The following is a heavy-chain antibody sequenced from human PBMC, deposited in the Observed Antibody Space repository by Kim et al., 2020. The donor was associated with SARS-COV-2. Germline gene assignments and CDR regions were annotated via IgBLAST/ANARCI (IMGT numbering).Heavy chain of an antibody. V-gene: IGHV1-46*01. D-gene: IGHD5-12*01. Sequence: ASVKVSCKASGYTFTSYYMHWVRQAPGQGLEWMGIINPSGGSTSYAQKFQGRVTMTRDTSTSTVYMELSSLRSEDTAVYYCARDIGVGYPAPPDYGMDVWGQGTTVTVSS. CDR3: ARDIGVGYPAPPDYGMDV. CDR2: INPSGGST. J-gene: IGHJ6*02. CDR1: GYTFTSYY.